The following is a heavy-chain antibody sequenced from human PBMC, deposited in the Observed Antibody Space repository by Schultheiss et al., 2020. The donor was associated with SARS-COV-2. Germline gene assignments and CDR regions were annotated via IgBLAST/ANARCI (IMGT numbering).Heavy chain of an antibody. Sequence: SETLSLTCTVSGGSISSSSYYWGWIRQPPGKGLEWIGSIYYSGSTYYNPSLKSRVTISVDTSKNQFSLKLSSVTAADTAVYYCARTPSAAGYDYYYYYYGMDVWGQGTTVTVSS. CDR2: IYYSGST. V-gene: IGHV4-39*01. CDR3: ARTPSAAGYDYYYYYYGMDV. D-gene: IGHD6-13*01. J-gene: IGHJ6*02. CDR1: GGSISSSSYY.